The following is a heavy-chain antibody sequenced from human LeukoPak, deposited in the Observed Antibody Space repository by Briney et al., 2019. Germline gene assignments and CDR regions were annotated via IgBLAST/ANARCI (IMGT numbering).Heavy chain of an antibody. V-gene: IGHV3-30*03. J-gene: IGHJ4*02. D-gene: IGHD1-26*01. CDR3: ARESHLSGSVDY. Sequence: TGGSLRLSCAASGFTFSSYGMHWVRQAPGKGLEWVAVISYDGSNKYYADSVKGRFTISRDNAKNSLYLQMNSLRAEDTAVYYCARESHLSGSVDYWGQGTLVTVSS. CDR1: GFTFSSYG. CDR2: ISYDGSNK.